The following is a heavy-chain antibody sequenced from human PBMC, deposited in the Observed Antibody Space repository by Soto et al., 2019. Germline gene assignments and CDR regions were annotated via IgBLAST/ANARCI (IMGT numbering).Heavy chain of an antibody. J-gene: IGHJ4*02. CDR2: ISAYNGDT. D-gene: IGHD3-10*01. CDR3: ARDPDGSTDFDY. Sequence: QVQLVQSGAEVKRPGASVQVSCKASGYTFTSYGISWVRQAPGQGLEWMAWISAYNGDTNYVQKFQGRVTMTTDTSTSTAYMELRSLRSDDTAVYYCARDPDGSTDFDYWGQGTLVTVSS. V-gene: IGHV1-18*01. CDR1: GYTFTSYG.